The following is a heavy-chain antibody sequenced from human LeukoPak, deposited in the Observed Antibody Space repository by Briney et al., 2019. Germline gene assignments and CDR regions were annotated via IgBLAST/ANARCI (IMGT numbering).Heavy chain of an antibody. V-gene: IGHV3-74*01. Sequence: GGSLRLSCAASGLTFSSHWMHWVRQAPGKGLVWVSRITNDGSSTTYADSVKGRFTISRDNAKNMLYLQVNSLRAEDTAVHYCATQQGGNPAYWGQETLVTVSS. J-gene: IGHJ4*02. CDR3: ATQQGGNPAY. D-gene: IGHD1-14*01. CDR2: ITNDGSST. CDR1: GLTFSSHW.